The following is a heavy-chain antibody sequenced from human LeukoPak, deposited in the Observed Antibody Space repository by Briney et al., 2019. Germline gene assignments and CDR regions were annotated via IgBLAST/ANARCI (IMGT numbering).Heavy chain of an antibody. V-gene: IGHV4-59*01. Sequence: SETLSLTCTVSGGPISSYYWSWIRQPPGKGLEGIGYIYYSGSTNYNPSLKSRVTISVDTSKNQFSLKLSSVTAADTAVYYCARGARERYCSSTSCYGGFDPWGQGTLVTVSS. CDR1: GGPISSYY. J-gene: IGHJ5*02. D-gene: IGHD2-2*01. CDR3: ARGARERYCSSTSCYGGFDP. CDR2: IYYSGST.